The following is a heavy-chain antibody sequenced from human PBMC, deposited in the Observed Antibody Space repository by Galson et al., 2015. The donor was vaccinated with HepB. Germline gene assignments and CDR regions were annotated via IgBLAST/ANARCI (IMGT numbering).Heavy chain of an antibody. CDR3: ATAPRDHSSGYPTMWGWFDP. D-gene: IGHD3-22*01. Sequence: SVKVSCKVSGYTLTELSMHWVRQAPGKGLEWMGGFAPEDGETIYAQKFQGRVTMTEDTSTDTAYMELSSLRSEDTAVYYCATAPRDHSSGYPTMWGWFDPWGQGTLVTVSS. V-gene: IGHV1-24*01. J-gene: IGHJ5*02. CDR2: FAPEDGET. CDR1: GYTLTELS.